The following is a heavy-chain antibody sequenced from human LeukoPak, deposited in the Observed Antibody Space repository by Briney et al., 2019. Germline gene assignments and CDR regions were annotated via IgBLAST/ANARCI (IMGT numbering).Heavy chain of an antibody. CDR1: GFTFNNAW. Sequence: GGSLRLSCAASGFTFNNAWMSWVRQAPGKGLEWVGRIKSKTDGGTKDYPAPVKGRFTISRDDSKNTLYLQMDSLKTEDTAVYYCTYNWNYGYFDYWGQGTLVTVSS. CDR2: IKSKTDGGTK. D-gene: IGHD1-7*01. V-gene: IGHV3-15*01. CDR3: TYNWNYGYFDY. J-gene: IGHJ4*02.